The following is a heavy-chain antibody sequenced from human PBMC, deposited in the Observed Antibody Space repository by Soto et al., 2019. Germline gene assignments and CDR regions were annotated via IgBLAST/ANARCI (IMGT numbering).Heavy chain of an antibody. V-gene: IGHV3-30*03. Sequence: GGSLRLSFAASGFTFSSYGMHCVRQAPGKGLEWVAVISYDGSNKYYADSVKGRFTISRDNSKNTLYLQMNSLRAEDTAVYYCATLRTSSWYVDRVYWGQGTLVTVSS. CDR3: ATLRTSSWYVDRVY. D-gene: IGHD6-13*01. CDR1: GFTFSSYG. CDR2: ISYDGSNK. J-gene: IGHJ4*02.